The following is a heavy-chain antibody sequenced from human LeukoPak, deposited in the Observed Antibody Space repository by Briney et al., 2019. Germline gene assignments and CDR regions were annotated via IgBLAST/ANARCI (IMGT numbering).Heavy chain of an antibody. CDR3: ARVRGSYHFDY. CDR2: ITSSSRAI. D-gene: IGHD1-26*01. CDR1: GFTFSGYN. V-gene: IGHV3-48*01. J-gene: IGHJ4*02. Sequence: GGSLRLSCAASGFTFSGYNMIWVRQAPGKGLEWVSYITSSSRAIYYADSVKGRFTISRDNAKNSLYLQMNSLRAEDTAVYHCARVRGSYHFDYWGQGTLVTVSS.